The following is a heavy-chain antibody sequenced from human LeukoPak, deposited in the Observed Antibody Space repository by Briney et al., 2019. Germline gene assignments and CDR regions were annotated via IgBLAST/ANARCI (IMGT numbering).Heavy chain of an antibody. CDR1: GVSISSGGNY. J-gene: IGHJ4*02. CDR3: ARRVGKYPTYYFDY. V-gene: IGHV4-31*03. Sequence: SETLSLTCTVSGVSISSGGNYWSWIRQHPGKGLEWIGYIYYTGSTNNNPSLKSRITLSVDTSKNQFSLRLSSVTAADTAVYYCARRVGKYPTYYFDYWGQGTLVTVSS. D-gene: IGHD1-1*01. CDR2: IYYTGST.